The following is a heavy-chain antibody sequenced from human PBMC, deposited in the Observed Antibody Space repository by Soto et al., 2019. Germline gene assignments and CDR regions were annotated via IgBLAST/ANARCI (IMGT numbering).Heavy chain of an antibody. V-gene: IGHV4-31*03. CDR2: TYYSGST. J-gene: IGHJ4*02. CDR3: ARDHCISTNCRFDS. D-gene: IGHD2-2*01. Sequence: QVQLQESGPGLVKPSQTLSLTCTVSGGSITSDGYYWSWIRQHPGKGLEWMGYTYYSGSTYYNPSLKSGVIISPDTSKNQFSLKLSSVTAADTAVYYCARDHCISTNCRFDSWGQGTLVTVSS. CDR1: GGSITSDGYY.